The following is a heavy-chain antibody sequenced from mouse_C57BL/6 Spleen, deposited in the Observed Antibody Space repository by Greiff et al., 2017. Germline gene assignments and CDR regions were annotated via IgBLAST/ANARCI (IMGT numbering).Heavy chain of an antibody. D-gene: IGHD1-1*01. CDR1: GYTFTSYW. J-gene: IGHJ1*03. Sequence: QVQLKQPGAELVRPGSSVKLSCKASGYTFTSYWMHWVKQRPIQGLEWIGNIDPSDSETHYNQKFKDKATLTVDKSSSTAYMQLSSLTSEDSAVYYCAVYGSSYWYFDVWGTGTTVTVSS. CDR3: AVYGSSYWYFDV. CDR2: IDPSDSET. V-gene: IGHV1-52*01.